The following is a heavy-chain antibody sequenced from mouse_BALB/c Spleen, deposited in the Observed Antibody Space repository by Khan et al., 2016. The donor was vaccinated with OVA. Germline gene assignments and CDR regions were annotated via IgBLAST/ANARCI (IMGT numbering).Heavy chain of an antibody. V-gene: IGHV9-3-1*01. CDR3: ARPPSFSYVLDN. CDR2: INTYTGEP. J-gene: IGHJ4*01. CDR1: GHTFTKFG. Sequence: QIQLVQSGPEVKKPGETVKISCKASGHTFTKFGMNWVKQAPGKGLKWMGWINTYTGEPTYADDFNGRFAFSLETSASTAYLQINTIKNEDTATYFCARPPSFSYVLDNWGHGTSVTVSS.